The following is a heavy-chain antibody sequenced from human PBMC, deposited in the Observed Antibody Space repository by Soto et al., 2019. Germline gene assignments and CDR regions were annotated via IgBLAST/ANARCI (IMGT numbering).Heavy chain of an antibody. Sequence: PSETLSLTCTVSGGSISSYYWSWIRQPPGKGLEWIGCIYYSGSTNYNPSLKSLVTISVDTSKNQFSLKLNSVTPADTAVYYCARASCVVTGSYKGGYHYLHDCGQGTVVT. V-gene: IGHV4-59*08. D-gene: IGHD3-9*01. CDR1: GGSISSYY. CDR2: IYYSGST. CDR3: ARASCVVTGSYKGGYHYLHD. J-gene: IGHJ4*02.